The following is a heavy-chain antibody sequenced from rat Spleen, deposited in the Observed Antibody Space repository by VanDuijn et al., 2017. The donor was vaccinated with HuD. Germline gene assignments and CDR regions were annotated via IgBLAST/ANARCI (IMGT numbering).Heavy chain of an antibody. CDR2: INTDGGST. D-gene: IGHD1-2*01. V-gene: IGHV5-58*01. CDR1: GFTFSSYW. CDR3: AKDLSYYSSSPSYFDY. Sequence: EVQLVETGGGLVQPGRSLKLSCVASGFTFSSYWMYWIRQAPGKGLEWVSSINTDGGSTYYPDSVKGRFTISRDNAENTVYLQMNSLRSEDTATYYCAKDLSYYSSSPSYFDYWGQGVMVTVSS. J-gene: IGHJ2*01.